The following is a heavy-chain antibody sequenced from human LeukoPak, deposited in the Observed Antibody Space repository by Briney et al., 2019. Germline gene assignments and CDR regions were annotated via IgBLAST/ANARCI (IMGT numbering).Heavy chain of an antibody. J-gene: IGHJ4*02. Sequence: PGGSLRLSCAASGFTFSPYAMTWVRQAPGKGLESVSVISGTGGSTYYADSVKGRFTISRDNSKNTLYLQMNSLRADDTAVYSCAKESSGWLDYWGQGTLVTVSS. CDR1: GFTFSPYA. CDR2: ISGTGGST. V-gene: IGHV3-23*01. D-gene: IGHD6-19*01. CDR3: AKESSGWLDY.